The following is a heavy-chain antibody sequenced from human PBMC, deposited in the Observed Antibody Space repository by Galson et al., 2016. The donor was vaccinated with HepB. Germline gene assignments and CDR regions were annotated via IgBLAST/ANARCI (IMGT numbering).Heavy chain of an antibody. D-gene: IGHD3-9*01. Sequence: SLRLSCAASGFTFSSYAMSWVRQAPGKGLEWVSSSGSGGPTYYADSVKGRFTISRDNSKNTLFLQMHSLRADDTAVHYCAKPVLEYDILTGYYRRGADYWGQGTLVTVSS. J-gene: IGHJ4*02. CDR1: GFTFSSYA. CDR3: AKPVLEYDILTGYYRRGADY. V-gene: IGHV3-23*01. CDR2: SGSGGPT.